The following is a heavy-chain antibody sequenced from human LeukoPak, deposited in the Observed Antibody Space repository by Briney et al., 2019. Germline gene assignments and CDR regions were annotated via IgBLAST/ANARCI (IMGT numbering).Heavy chain of an antibody. Sequence: GESLKISGVGSGYSFSTYWIGGVRQMPGKGLELMWTIYPGDSDTRYSPSFQGQVTISADKSISTAYLQWSSLKASDTAMYYCARHSLITMVRGVSFYYMDVWGKGTTVTVSS. V-gene: IGHV5-51*01. CDR2: IYPGDSDT. D-gene: IGHD3-10*01. CDR1: GYSFSTYW. J-gene: IGHJ6*03. CDR3: ARHSLITMVRGVSFYYMDV.